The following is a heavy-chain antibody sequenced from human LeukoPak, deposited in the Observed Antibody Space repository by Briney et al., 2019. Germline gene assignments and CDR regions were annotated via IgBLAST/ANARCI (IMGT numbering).Heavy chain of an antibody. D-gene: IGHD1-26*01. CDR1: GFTFSSYA. CDR3: AKDRSPTVVGASPFDY. V-gene: IGHV3-23*01. Sequence: PGGSLRLSCAASGFTFSSYAMSWVRQAPGKGLEWVSAISDSGGSTYYADSVKGRFTISRDSSKNTLYLQMSSLRAEDTAVYYCAKDRSPTVVGASPFDYWGQGTLVTVSS. J-gene: IGHJ4*02. CDR2: ISDSGGST.